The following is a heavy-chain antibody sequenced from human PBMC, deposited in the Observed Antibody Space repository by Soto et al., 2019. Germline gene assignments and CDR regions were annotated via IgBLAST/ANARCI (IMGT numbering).Heavy chain of an antibody. Sequence: QVQLVESGGGVVQPGRSLRLSCAASGFTFSSYGMHWVRQAPGKGLEWVAVISYDGSNKYYADSVKGRFTISRDNSKTTLYLQMNSLRAEDTAVYYCATISPKYCSGGSCSDYWGQGTLVTVSS. J-gene: IGHJ4*02. V-gene: IGHV3-30*03. CDR1: GFTFSSYG. CDR3: ATISPKYCSGGSCSDY. CDR2: ISYDGSNK. D-gene: IGHD2-15*01.